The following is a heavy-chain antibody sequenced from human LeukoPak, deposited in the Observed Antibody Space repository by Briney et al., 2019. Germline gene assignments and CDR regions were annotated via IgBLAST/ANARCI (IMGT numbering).Heavy chain of an antibody. D-gene: IGHD3-10*01. J-gene: IGHJ5*02. CDR1: GYHFTNYA. V-gene: IGHV1-3*01. CDR2: INAGNGNT. CDR3: AVISSVVRALTGES. Sequence: ASVKVSCKASGYHFTNYALHWVRRAPGQRLEGIGWINAGNGNTKYSQKVQGRVTITRDTSASTAYMELSSLRSEDTAVYYCAVISSVVRALTGESWGQGTQVTVSS.